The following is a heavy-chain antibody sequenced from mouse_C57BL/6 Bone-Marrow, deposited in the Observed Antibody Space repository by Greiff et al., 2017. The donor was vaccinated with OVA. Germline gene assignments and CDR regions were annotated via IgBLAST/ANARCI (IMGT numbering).Heavy chain of an antibody. J-gene: IGHJ4*01. CDR1: GYTFTSYG. Sequence: VQLVESGAELARPGASVKLSCKASGYTFTSYGISWVKQRTGQGLEWIGEIYPRSGNTYYNEKFKGKATLTADKSSSTAYMELRSLTSEDSAVYFCARWGGSSRYYAMDYWGQGTSVTVSS. D-gene: IGHD1-1*01. V-gene: IGHV1-81*01. CDR2: IYPRSGNT. CDR3: ARWGGSSRYYAMDY.